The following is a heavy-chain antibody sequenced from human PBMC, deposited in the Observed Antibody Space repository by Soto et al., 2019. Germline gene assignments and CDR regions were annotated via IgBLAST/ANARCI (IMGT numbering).Heavy chain of an antibody. Sequence: XESMQICSKGAGYDFASYWIGWVRQIPGKGLEWMGIIYPGDSDTRYSPSFQGQVTISVDKSISTAYLQWSSLKASDNAMYYCARHRYNSGPTDNDMDVWGQGTTVTVSS. D-gene: IGHD6-19*01. J-gene: IGHJ6*02. CDR3: ARHRYNSGPTDNDMDV. V-gene: IGHV5-51*01. CDR1: GYDFASYW. CDR2: IYPGDSDT.